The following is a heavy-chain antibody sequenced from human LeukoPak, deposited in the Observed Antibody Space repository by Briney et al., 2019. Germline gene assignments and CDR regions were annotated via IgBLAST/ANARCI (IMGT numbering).Heavy chain of an antibody. Sequence: GGSLRLSCAASGFTFSSYAMSWVRQAPGKGLEWVSAISGSGENTNYADSVKGRFTMSRDNSRNMLYLQMNSLRDEDTAKYCCAKTVSGSYSYQGGDYWGRGTLVTVSS. CDR1: GFTFSSYA. CDR3: AKTVSGSYSYQGGDY. J-gene: IGHJ4*02. V-gene: IGHV3-23*01. D-gene: IGHD3-16*02. CDR2: ISGSGENT.